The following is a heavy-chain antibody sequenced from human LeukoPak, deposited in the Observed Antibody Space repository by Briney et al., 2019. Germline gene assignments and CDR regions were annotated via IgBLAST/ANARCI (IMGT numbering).Heavy chain of an antibody. CDR3: ARRKRSGCSSTSCLLNWFDP. D-gene: IGHD2-2*01. V-gene: IGHV4-34*01. J-gene: IGHJ5*02. CDR2: INHSGST. CDR1: GGSFSGYY. Sequence: PSETLSLTCAVYGGSFSGYYWSWIRQPPREGLEWIGEINHSGSTNYNPSLKSRVTISVDTSKNQFSLKLSSVTAADTAVYYCARRKRSGCSSTSCLLNWFDPWGQGTLVTVSS.